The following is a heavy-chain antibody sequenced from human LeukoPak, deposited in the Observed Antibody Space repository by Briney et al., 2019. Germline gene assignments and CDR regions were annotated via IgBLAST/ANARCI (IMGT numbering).Heavy chain of an antibody. J-gene: IGHJ4*02. CDR2: IFYSGST. V-gene: IGHV4-59*12. Sequence: SETLSLTCTVSGGSFSPYYWSWIRQPPGKRLEWIWYIFYSGSTSFSPSLKSRVTMSVDTSKNQFSLKLSSVTAADTAVYYCARAAHIVVVPAAIGAPPLDYWGQGTLVTVSS. CDR1: GGSFSPYY. CDR3: ARAAHIVVVPAAIGAPPLDY. D-gene: IGHD2-2*01.